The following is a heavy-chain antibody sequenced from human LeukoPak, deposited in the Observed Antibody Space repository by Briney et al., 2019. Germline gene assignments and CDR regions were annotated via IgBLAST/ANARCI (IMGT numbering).Heavy chain of an antibody. V-gene: IGHV4-39*02. CDR3: AREPAAAGKGAWFDP. CDR1: GGSISSSGCY. Sequence: PSETLSLTCTVSGGSISSSGCYWGWIRQPPGKGLEWIGSIYYSGSTYYNPSLKSRVTISVDTSKNQFSLKLSSVAAADTAVYYCAREPAAAGKGAWFDPWGQGTLVTVSS. D-gene: IGHD6-13*01. CDR2: IYYSGST. J-gene: IGHJ5*02.